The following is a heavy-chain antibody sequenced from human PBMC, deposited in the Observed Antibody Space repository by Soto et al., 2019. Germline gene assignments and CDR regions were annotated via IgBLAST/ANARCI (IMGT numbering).Heavy chain of an antibody. CDR1: GFTFGDYA. J-gene: IGHJ4*02. CDR2: IRSKAYGGTT. D-gene: IGHD3-3*02. CDR3: TRDLPHLARPTFDY. Sequence: SGGSLRLSCTASGFTFGDYAMSWFRQAPGKGLEWVGFIRSKAYGGTTEYAASVKGRFTISRDDSKSIAYLQMNSLKTEDTAVYYCTRDLPHLARPTFDYWGQGTLVTVSS. V-gene: IGHV3-49*03.